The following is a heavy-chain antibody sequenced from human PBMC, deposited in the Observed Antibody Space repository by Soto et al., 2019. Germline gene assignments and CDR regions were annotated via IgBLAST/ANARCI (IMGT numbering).Heavy chain of an antibody. V-gene: IGHV1-18*01. CDR2: ISSYNGNR. CDR3: ARDPDTVGGD. D-gene: IGHD2-21*01. J-gene: IGHJ4*02. Sequence: QVQLVQSGAEVKKPGASVKVSCKTSGYTFSNYGISWVRQAPGQGLEWMGWISSYNGNRNYAHNLQGRVTMTTDASTSAAYMERTSLRSDDTAVYYFARDPDTVGGDWGQGTLVTVSS. CDR1: GYTFSNYG.